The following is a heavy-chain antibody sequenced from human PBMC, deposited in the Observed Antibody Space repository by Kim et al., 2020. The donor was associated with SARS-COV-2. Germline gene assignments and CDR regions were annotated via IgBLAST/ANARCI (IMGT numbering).Heavy chain of an antibody. CDR3: AKASSSSWINWFDP. CDR1: GFTFDDYA. D-gene: IGHD6-13*01. CDR2: ISWDGGST. V-gene: IGHV3-43D*03. J-gene: IGHJ5*02. Sequence: GGSLRLSCAASGFTFDDYAMHWVRQAPGKGLEWVSLISWDGGSTYYADSVKGRFTISRDNSKNSLYLQMNSLRAEDTALYYCAKASSSSWINWFDPWGQGTLVTVSS.